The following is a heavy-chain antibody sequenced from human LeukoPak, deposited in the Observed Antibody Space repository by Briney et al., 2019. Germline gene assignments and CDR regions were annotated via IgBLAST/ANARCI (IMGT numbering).Heavy chain of an antibody. J-gene: IGHJ4*02. V-gene: IGHV3-30-3*01. D-gene: IGHD3-22*01. CDR1: GFTFSSYA. Sequence: GGSLRLSCAASGFTFSSYAMSWVRQAPGKGLEWVAVISYDGSNKYYADSVKGRFTISRDNSKNTLYLQMNSLRAEDTAVYYCARTRSSGYYYPFDYWGQGTLVTVSS. CDR2: ISYDGSNK. CDR3: ARTRSSGYYYPFDY.